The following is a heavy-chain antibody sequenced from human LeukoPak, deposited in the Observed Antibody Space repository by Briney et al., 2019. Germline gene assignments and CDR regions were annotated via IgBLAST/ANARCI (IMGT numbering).Heavy chain of an antibody. V-gene: IGHV3-23*01. D-gene: IGHD2-2*01. CDR2: ISGSGGST. CDR3: AKDLWCTSCLGY. Sequence: GGSLRLSGAASGFTFSSYAMSWVRQAPGKGLEWVSAISGSGGSTYSADSVKGRFTISRDNSKNTLYLQMNSLRAEDTAVYYCAKDLWCTSCLGYWGQGTLVTVSS. CDR1: GFTFSSYA. J-gene: IGHJ4*02.